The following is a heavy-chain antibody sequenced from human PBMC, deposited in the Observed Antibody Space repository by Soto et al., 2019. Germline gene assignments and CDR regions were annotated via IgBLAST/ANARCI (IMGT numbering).Heavy chain of an antibody. D-gene: IGHD3-3*01. CDR1: GLTVSSSA. Sequence: SESGGGLVQPGGSLRLSCAAAGLTVSSSAMTWVRQAPGKGLEWISSITGDGKATDYADSVKGRFTISKDISTNTLFLQMNSLRGEDTATYYCARITRSWGQGTLVPVSS. V-gene: IGHV3-23*01. J-gene: IGHJ5*02. CDR3: ARITRS. CDR2: ITGDGKAT.